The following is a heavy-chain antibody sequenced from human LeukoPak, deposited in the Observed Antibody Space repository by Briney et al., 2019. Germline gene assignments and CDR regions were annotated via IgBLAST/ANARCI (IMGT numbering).Heavy chain of an antibody. V-gene: IGHV3-48*04. D-gene: IGHD6-13*01. CDR3: ARDGSSSWKGYFDY. CDR1: GFSVGNNY. CDR2: ISSSSSTI. J-gene: IGHJ4*02. Sequence: PGGSLRLSCEVSGFSVGNNYMNWVRQAPGKGLEWVSYISSSSSTIYYADSVKGRFTISRDNAKNSLYLQMNSLRAEDTAVYYCARDGSSSWKGYFDYWGQGTLVTVSS.